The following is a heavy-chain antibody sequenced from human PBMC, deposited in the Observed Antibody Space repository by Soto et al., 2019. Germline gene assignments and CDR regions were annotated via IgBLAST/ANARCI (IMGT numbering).Heavy chain of an antibody. V-gene: IGHV3-15*07. CDR2: IKSKTDGGTT. D-gene: IGHD1-1*01. Sequence: GGSLRLSCAASGFTFSNAWMNGVRQAPGKGLEWVGRIKSKTDGGTTDYAAPVKGRFTISRDDSKNTLYLQMNSLKTEDTAVYYCNWNDFIRAFDIWGQGTMVTVSS. CDR3: NWNDFIRAFDI. J-gene: IGHJ3*02. CDR1: GFTFSNAW.